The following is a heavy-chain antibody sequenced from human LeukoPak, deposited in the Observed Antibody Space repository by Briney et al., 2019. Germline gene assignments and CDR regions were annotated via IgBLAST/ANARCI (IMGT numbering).Heavy chain of an antibody. J-gene: IGHJ4*02. CDR3: AREPDYYGSGSYSDY. CDR2: IYSGGST. D-gene: IGHD3-10*01. Sequence: GGSLRLSCAASGFTVSSNYMSWVRQAPGKGLEWVSVIYSGGSTYYADSVKGRFTISRDNSKNTLYLQMNSLRAEDTAVYYCAREPDYYGSGSYSDYWGQGTLVTVSS. CDR1: GFTVSSNY. V-gene: IGHV3-66*01.